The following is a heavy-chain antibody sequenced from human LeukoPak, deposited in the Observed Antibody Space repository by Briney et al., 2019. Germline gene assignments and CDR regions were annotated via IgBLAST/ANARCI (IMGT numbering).Heavy chain of an antibody. V-gene: IGHV3-11*04. CDR2: ISSSGSTI. CDR3: ARKGEVATIFAFDI. Sequence: KPGGSLRLSCAASGFTFDDYGMSWVRQAPGKGLEWVSYISSSGSTIYYADSVKGRFTISRYNAKNSLYLQMNSLRAEDTAVYYCARKGEVATIFAFDIWGQGTMVTVSS. CDR1: GFTFDDYG. D-gene: IGHD5-24*01. J-gene: IGHJ3*02.